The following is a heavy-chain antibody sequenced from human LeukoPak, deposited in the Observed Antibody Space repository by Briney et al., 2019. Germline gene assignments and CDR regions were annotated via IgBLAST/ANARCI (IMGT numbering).Heavy chain of an antibody. CDR2: TYYRSKWNN. J-gene: IGHJ3*01. CDR1: GDSVSTNSVA. V-gene: IGHV6-1*01. D-gene: IGHD2-15*01. Sequence: SQTLSLTCAISGDSVSTNSVAWNWIRQSPARGLEWLGRTYYRSKWNNDYAVSVKSRITINPDTSKNQFSLQLNSVTPDDTALYYCARGKYSGFDLWGQGTMVTVSS. CDR3: ARGKYSGFDL.